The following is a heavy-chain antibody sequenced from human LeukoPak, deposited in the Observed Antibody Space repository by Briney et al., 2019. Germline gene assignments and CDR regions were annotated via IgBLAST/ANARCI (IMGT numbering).Heavy chain of an antibody. CDR1: GYTFTSYC. CDR3: ARYLFVPDYEAPDIAHRIDY. J-gene: IGHJ4*02. Sequence: ASVKVSCKASGYTFTSYCISWVRQAPGQGLEWMGWINAYNGNTNYAQKLQGRVTMTTDTSMSTAYMELRSLRSDDTAVYYCARYLFVPDYEAPDIAHRIDYWGQGTLVTVSS. CDR2: INAYNGNT. V-gene: IGHV1-18*01. D-gene: IGHD4-17*01.